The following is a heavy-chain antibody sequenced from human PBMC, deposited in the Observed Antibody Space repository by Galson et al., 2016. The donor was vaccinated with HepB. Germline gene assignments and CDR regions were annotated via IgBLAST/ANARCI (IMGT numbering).Heavy chain of an antibody. J-gene: IGHJ4*02. Sequence: SLRLSCAASGFTFSSYAMSWVRQAPGKGLEWVSAISVSGGSTYYADSVKGRFTISRDNSKSTLYLQMNSLRAEDTAVYYCAKDRHLDYYGSSGYPTWFDYWGQGTLVTVSS. V-gene: IGHV3-23*01. D-gene: IGHD3-22*01. CDR1: GFTFSSYA. CDR2: ISVSGGST. CDR3: AKDRHLDYYGSSGYPTWFDY.